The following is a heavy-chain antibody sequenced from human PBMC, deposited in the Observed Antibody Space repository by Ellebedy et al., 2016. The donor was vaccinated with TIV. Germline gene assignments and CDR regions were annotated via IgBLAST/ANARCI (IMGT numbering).Heavy chain of an antibody. D-gene: IGHD5-18*01. CDR1: GFSFSSYS. Sequence: PGGSLRLSCAASGFSFSSYSMIWVRQAPGKGLEWVSYITSNTRTISYGDSVRGRFTISRDNAKNSLYLQMNSLRAEDTAFYYCARGGSYGWFDYWGQGTLVTVSS. V-gene: IGHV3-48*04. J-gene: IGHJ4*02. CDR3: ARGGSYGWFDY. CDR2: ITSNTRTI.